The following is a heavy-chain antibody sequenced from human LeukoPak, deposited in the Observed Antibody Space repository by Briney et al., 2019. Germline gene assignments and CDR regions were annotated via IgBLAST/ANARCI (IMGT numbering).Heavy chain of an antibody. D-gene: IGHD2-2*01. CDR3: ARVSDIVVVPAAALTGYFDY. CDR2: INHSGST. J-gene: IGHJ4*02. CDR1: GGSFSGYY. Sequence: SETLSLTCAVYGGSFSGYYWSWIRQPPGKGLERIGEINHSGSTNYNPSLKSRVTISVDTSKNQFSLKLSSVTAADTAVYYCARVSDIVVVPAAALTGYFDYWGQGTLVTVSS. V-gene: IGHV4-34*01.